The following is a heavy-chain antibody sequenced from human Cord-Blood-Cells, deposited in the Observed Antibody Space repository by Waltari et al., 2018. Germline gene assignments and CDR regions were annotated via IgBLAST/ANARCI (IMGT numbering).Heavy chain of an antibody. CDR1: GYTFTSYD. Sequence: QVQLVQSGAEVKKPGVSVKVSCKASGYTFTSYDIKWVRQATGQGLEWMGCMNPNGCNIGYAQKFQGRVTMTRNTSISTAYMELSSLRSEDTAVYYCARDYSNYFAFDIWGQGTMVTVSS. J-gene: IGHJ3*02. V-gene: IGHV1-8*01. CDR2: MNPNGCNI. CDR3: ARDYSNYFAFDI. D-gene: IGHD4-4*01.